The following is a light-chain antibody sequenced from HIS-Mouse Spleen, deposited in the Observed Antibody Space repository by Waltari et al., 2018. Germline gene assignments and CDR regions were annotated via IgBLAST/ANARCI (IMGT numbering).Light chain of an antibody. CDR1: QSVSSN. J-gene: IGKJ4*01. V-gene: IGKV3D-15*03. Sequence: EIVMTQSPATLSVSPGERATLSCRASQSVSSNLAWYQQKPGQAPRLLIYGASIRAPGSPARLSGSGSGTEFTLTISILQSEDFAVYYCQQYNNWPPLTFGGGTKVEIK. CDR2: GAS. CDR3: QQYNNWPPLT.